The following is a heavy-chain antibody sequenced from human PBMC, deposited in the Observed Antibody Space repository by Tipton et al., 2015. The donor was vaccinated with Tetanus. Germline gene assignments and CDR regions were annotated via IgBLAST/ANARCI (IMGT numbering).Heavy chain of an antibody. J-gene: IGHJ5*02. V-gene: IGHV4-31*03. CDR1: NGSISSGGYY. CDR3: ARVRAILRRTLSGLYWFDP. Sequence: TLSLTCSVSNGSISSGGYYWSWIRQYPGKGLEWIGLLYHTGVTYYNPSLQSRVAISVDTSKNQFSLEVASVTVSDTAVYYCARVRAILRRTLSGLYWFDPWGQGMLVTVSS. CDR2: LYHTGVT. D-gene: IGHD3-16*01.